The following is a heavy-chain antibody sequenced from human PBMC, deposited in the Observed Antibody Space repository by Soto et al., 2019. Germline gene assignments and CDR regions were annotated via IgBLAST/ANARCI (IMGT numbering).Heavy chain of an antibody. J-gene: IGHJ4*02. V-gene: IGHV3-30*18. Sequence: GGSLRLSCAASGFTFSSYGMHWVRQAPGKGLEWVAVISYDGSNKYYADSVKGRFTISRDNSKNTLYLQMNSLRAEDTAVYYCAKDSWEWLQYYFDYWGQGTLVTVSS. CDR2: ISYDGSNK. CDR3: AKDSWEWLQYYFDY. CDR1: GFTFSSYG. D-gene: IGHD3-3*01.